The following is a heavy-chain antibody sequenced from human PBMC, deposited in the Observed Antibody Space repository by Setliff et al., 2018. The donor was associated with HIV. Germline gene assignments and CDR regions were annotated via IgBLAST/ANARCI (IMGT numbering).Heavy chain of an antibody. CDR3: AGGLVSQKVPFDP. Sequence: GGSLRLSCAASGFTFTGYATSWVRQPPGKGLEWVAFIRYDGTNKYYADSVKGRFTISRDNSKSTLYLQMNSLRPEDTAVYYCAGGLVSQKVPFDPWGQGTLVTVSS. V-gene: IGHV3-30*02. CDR2: IRYDGTNK. D-gene: IGHD1-1*01. CDR1: GFTFTGYA. J-gene: IGHJ5*02.